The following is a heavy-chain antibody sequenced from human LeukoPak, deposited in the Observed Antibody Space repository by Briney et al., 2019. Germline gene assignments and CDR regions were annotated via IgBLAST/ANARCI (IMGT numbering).Heavy chain of an antibody. CDR2: IYYSGST. D-gene: IGHD3-9*01. CDR1: GGSISSSSYY. Sequence: PSETLSLTCTVSGGSISSSSYYWGWIRQPPGKGLEWIGSIYYSGSTYYNPSLKSRVTISVDTSKNQFSLKLSSATAADTAVYYCARSVREDYDILTGSLFDLWGRGTLVTVSS. CDR3: ARSVREDYDILTGSLFDL. V-gene: IGHV4-39*01. J-gene: IGHJ2*01.